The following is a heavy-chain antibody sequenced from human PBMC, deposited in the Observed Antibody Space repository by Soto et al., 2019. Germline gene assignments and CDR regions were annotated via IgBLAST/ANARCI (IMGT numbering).Heavy chain of an antibody. J-gene: IGHJ4*02. CDR3: AIDEFGDPGVY. CDR1: GYTFTSYG. CDR2: ISAYNGNT. V-gene: IGHV1-18*01. Sequence: QVQRVQSGAEVKKPGASVKVSCKASGYTFTSYGISWVRQAPEQGLEWMGWISAYNGNTNYAQKLQGTVTMTTDTSTSTAYMELRTLSSDDTAVYYCAIDEFGDPGVYWGQGTLVTVSS. D-gene: IGHD4-17*01.